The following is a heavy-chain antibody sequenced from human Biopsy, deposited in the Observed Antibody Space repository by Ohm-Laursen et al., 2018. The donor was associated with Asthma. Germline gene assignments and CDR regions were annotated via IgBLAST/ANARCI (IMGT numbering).Heavy chain of an antibody. J-gene: IGHJ1*01. V-gene: IGHV3-7*01. Sequence: SLRLSCAAFGFTFGDYWMSWVRQVPGKGLEWVANIMHDGSEKNHVDSLKGRFTISRDNAKNSLYLQMNSLRAEDTAVYYCARTFHFWSPYHAEHYQLWGQGTLVTVSS. D-gene: IGHD3-3*02. CDR1: GFTFGDYW. CDR2: IMHDGSEK. CDR3: ARTFHFWSPYHAEHYQL.